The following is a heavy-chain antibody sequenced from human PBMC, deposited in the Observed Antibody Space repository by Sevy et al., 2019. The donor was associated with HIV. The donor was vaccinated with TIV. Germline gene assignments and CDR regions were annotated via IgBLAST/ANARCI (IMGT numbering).Heavy chain of an antibody. CDR2: ISWNGGTV. V-gene: IGHV3-9*01. D-gene: IGHD3-16*01. CDR1: GFTFGDYT. CDR3: ARGTTWTGIDDS. J-gene: IGHJ4*02. Sequence: GGSLRLSCAASGFTFGDYTMHWVRQPPGKGLEWVSGISWNGGTVAYAHSIKGRFTISRDDAKNSLFLQMNSLRVDDTAFYYCARGTTWTGIDDSWGQGTLVTVSS.